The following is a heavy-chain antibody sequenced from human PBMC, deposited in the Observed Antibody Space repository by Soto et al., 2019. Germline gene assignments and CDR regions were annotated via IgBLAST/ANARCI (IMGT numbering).Heavy chain of an antibody. CDR2: FDPEDGET. J-gene: IGHJ4*02. CDR1: GYTLTELS. Sequence: ASVKVSCKVSGYTLTELSMHWVRQAPGKGLEWMGGFDPEDGETIYAQKFQGRVTMTEDTSTDTAYMELSSLRSEDTAVYYCATGYSSSWYRGFNRRYYFDYWGQGTLVTVPQ. CDR3: ATGYSSSWYRGFNRRYYFDY. V-gene: IGHV1-24*01. D-gene: IGHD6-13*01.